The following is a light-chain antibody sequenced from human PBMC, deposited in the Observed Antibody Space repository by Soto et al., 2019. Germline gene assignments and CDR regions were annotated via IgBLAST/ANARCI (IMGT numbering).Light chain of an antibody. V-gene: IGLV2-14*01. CDR1: DSDVGGYNY. Sequence: QSALTQPASVSGSPGQSVTISCTGTDSDVGGYNYVSWYQQHPGKAPKLVIYEVSNRPSGVSHRFSGSKSGNTASLTISGLQAEDEADYYCCSYVSSISYVFGTGTKVTVL. CDR3: CSYVSSISYV. CDR2: EVS. J-gene: IGLJ1*01.